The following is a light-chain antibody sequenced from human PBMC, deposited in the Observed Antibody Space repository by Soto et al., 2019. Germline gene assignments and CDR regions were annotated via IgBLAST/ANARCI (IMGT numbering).Light chain of an antibody. J-gene: IGKJ2*01. CDR1: QIIGSW. V-gene: IGKV1-5*03. CDR3: QQYNDFQYS. Sequence: DIQMTQSPSTLSASVGDGVTITCRASQIIGSWLAWYQQKPRKAPKLLIYKATNLQSGVPSRFSGSGSGTDFSLTISSLQPEDSATYFCQQYNDFQYSFGRGTKLEI. CDR2: KAT.